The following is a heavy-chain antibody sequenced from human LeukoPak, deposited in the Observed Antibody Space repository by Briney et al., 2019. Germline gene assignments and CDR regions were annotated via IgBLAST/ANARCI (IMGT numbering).Heavy chain of an antibody. D-gene: IGHD1-26*01. J-gene: IGHJ4*02. CDR2: IWYDGSNK. CDR1: GFTFSSYG. CDR3: ARAYSGSRYYFDY. Sequence: PGGSLRLSCAASGFTFSSYGMHWVRQAPGKGLEWVAVIWYDGSNKYYADSVKGRSTISRDNSKNTLYLQMNSLRAEDTAVYYCARAYSGSRYYFDYWGQGTLVTVSS. V-gene: IGHV3-33*01.